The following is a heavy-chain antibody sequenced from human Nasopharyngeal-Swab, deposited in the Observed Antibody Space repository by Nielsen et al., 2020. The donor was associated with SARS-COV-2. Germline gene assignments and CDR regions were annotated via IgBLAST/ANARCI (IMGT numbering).Heavy chain of an antibody. Sequence: ASVKVSCKVSGYTFTSYDINWVRQGTGQGLEWMGWMNPHSGNTGYAQNFQGRVSMTRNTSISTAYMELRSLRLEDTAAYYCARKGAMDVWGQGTTVTVSS. J-gene: IGHJ6*02. V-gene: IGHV1-8*01. CDR3: ARKGAMDV. CDR2: MNPHSGNT. CDR1: GYTFTSYD.